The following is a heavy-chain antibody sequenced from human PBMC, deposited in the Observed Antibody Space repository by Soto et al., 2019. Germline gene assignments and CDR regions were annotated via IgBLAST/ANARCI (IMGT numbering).Heavy chain of an antibody. CDR3: ARDLGCSGGSCHTAAGS. D-gene: IGHD2-15*01. Sequence: QVQLVQSGAEVKKPGSSVKVSCKASGGTFSSYTISWVRQAPGQGLEWMGRIIPILGIANYAQKFQGRVTITADKSTSTAYMELSSLRSEDTAVYYCARDLGCSGGSCHTAAGSWGQGTLVTVSS. CDR2: IIPILGIA. CDR1: GGTFSSYT. V-gene: IGHV1-69*08. J-gene: IGHJ5*02.